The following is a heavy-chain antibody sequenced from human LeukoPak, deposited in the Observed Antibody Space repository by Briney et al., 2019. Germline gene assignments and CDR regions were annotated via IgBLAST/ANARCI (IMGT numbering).Heavy chain of an antibody. CDR2: ISSSSYI. CDR3: ARGHYYYYMDV. CDR1: GFTFSSYS. Sequence: PGGSLRLSCAASGFTFSSYSMNWVRQAPGKGLEWVSSISSSSYIYYADSVKGRFTISRDNAKNSLYLQMNSLRAEDTAVYYCARGHYYYYMDVWGKGTTVTVSS. J-gene: IGHJ6*03. V-gene: IGHV3-21*01.